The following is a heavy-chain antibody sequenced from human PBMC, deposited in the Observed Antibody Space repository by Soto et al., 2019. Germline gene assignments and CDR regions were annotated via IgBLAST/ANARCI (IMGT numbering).Heavy chain of an antibody. CDR3: ARRGAYFFDF. CDR2: ISSSGGTT. CDR1: GFTFSGYD. J-gene: IGHJ4*02. V-gene: IGHV3-23*01. Sequence: TGGSLRLSCAASGFTFSGYDMTWVRQAPGQGLEYISGISSSGGTTYYPDPMRGRFTISRDNSKNIVYLQVNILRAEDTAVYYCARRGAYFFDFWGQGTLVTVSS. D-gene: IGHD1-26*01.